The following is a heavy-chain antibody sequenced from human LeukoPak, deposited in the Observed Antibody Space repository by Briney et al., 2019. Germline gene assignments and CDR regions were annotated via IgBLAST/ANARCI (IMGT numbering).Heavy chain of an antibody. CDR1: GYTFTSYG. D-gene: IGHD3-16*02. CDR2: ISAYNGNT. CDR3: ARGQVHDYVWGSYRYPFDY. Sequence: ASVKVSCKASGYTFTSYGICWVRQAPGQGLEWMGWISAYNGNTNYAQKLQGRVTMTTDTSTSTAYMELRSLRSDDTAVYYCARGQVHDYVWGSYRYPFDYWGQGTLVTVSS. J-gene: IGHJ4*02. V-gene: IGHV1-18*01.